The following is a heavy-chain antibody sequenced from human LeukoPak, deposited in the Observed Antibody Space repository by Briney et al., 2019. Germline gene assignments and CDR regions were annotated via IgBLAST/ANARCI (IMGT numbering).Heavy chain of an antibody. Sequence: SVKVSCKASGGTFSSYAISWVRQAPGQGLEWMGGIIPIFGTANYAQKFQGRVTITADESTSTAYMELSSLRSEDTAVYYCARVLAAAGTRCFDYWGQGTLVTVSS. CDR2: IIPIFGTA. V-gene: IGHV1-69*13. J-gene: IGHJ4*02. D-gene: IGHD6-13*01. CDR1: GGTFSSYA. CDR3: ARVLAAAGTRCFDY.